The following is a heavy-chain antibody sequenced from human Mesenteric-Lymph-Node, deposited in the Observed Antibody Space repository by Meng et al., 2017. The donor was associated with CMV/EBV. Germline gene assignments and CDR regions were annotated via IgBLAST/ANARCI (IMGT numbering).Heavy chain of an antibody. CDR2: TYSGGVS. V-gene: IGHV3-66*01. D-gene: IGHD5-24*01. CDR1: GFTVSDYY. CDR3: AKAPRDTFGTQFDY. J-gene: IGHJ4*02. Sequence: CAASGFTVSDYYMSWVRQAPGKGLEWVSMTYSGGVSSYADSVEGRFTISRGDSQDTLYLQMNSLSAEDTAMYYCAKAPRDTFGTQFDYWGQGTLVTVSS.